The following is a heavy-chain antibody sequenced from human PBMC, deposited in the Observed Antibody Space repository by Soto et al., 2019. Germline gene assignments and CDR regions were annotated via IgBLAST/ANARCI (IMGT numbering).Heavy chain of an antibody. J-gene: IGHJ5*01. D-gene: IGHD3-10*01. CDR3: TRGTVPFRDPMVRGAQRPVKVNTWFES. V-gene: IGHV6-1*01. CDR1: GDSVSSTSAT. Sequence: SQTLSLTCAISGDSVSSTSATWDWIRQSPSRGLEWLGRTYYRSKWFRDYAVFVKSRIIISPDTSKHQFSLQLNSVTPEDTAVYYCTRGTVPFRDPMVRGAQRPVKVNTWFESLGQGTLDTVSS. CDR2: TYYRSKWFR.